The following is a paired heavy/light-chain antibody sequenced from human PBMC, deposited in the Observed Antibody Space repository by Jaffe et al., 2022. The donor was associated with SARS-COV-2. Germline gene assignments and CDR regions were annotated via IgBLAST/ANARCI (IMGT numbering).Heavy chain of an antibody. CDR1: GYTLSYHP. CDR3: ARATSVMDV. J-gene: IGHJ6*02. CDR2: INPGNGDT. Sequence: QVQLVQSGAEVKKPGAAVKISCKASGYTLSYHPLHWVRQAPGQGLEWMGWINPGNGDTRYSQNFQGRVTIDRDTSANTVYMELSSLRSEDTAVYYCARATSVMDVWGQGTTVTVSS. V-gene: IGHV1-3*01.
Light chain of an antibody. J-gene: IGKJ4*02. CDR1: QSVSGSY. CDR2: GAS. V-gene: IGKV3-20*01. Sequence: EIVLTQSPGTLSLSPGERATLSCRASQSVSGSYLAWYQQKPGQAPRLLIYGASSRASGIPDRFSGSGSGTDFTLTISRLEPEDFAVYYCQQYGNSPLSFGGGTKVEIK. CDR3: QQYGNSPLS.